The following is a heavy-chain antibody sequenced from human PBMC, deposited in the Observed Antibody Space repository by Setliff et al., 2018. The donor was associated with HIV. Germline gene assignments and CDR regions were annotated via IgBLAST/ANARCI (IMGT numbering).Heavy chain of an antibody. CDR1: GASIGSSTYY. CDR2: IYYSGST. CDR3: VGSTIAAAVYYYYYYMDV. V-gene: IGHV4-39*02. Sequence: SETLSLTCTVSGASIGSSTYYWGCIRQPPGKGLEWIGSIYYSGSTYYNPSLKSRVTISRDTSKNHFSLKLSSVTAADTAVYYCVGSTIAAAVYYYYYYMDVWGKGTTVTVSS. J-gene: IGHJ6*03. D-gene: IGHD6-13*01.